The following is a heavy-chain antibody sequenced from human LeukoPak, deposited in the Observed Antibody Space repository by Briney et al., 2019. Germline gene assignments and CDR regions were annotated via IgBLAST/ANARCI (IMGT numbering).Heavy chain of an antibody. V-gene: IGHV1-3*01. D-gene: IGHD3-22*01. Sequence: ASVKVSCKASGYTFTSYAMHWVRQAPGQRLEWMGWINAGYGNTKYSQKFQGRVTITRDTSASTAYMELSSLRSEDTAVYYCAREGLPDSSGYYFTYWGQGTLVTVSS. J-gene: IGHJ4*02. CDR3: AREGLPDSSGYYFTY. CDR2: INAGYGNT. CDR1: GYTFTSYA.